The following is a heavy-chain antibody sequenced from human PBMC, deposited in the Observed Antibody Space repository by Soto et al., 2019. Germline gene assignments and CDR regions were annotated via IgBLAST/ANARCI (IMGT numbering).Heavy chain of an antibody. D-gene: IGHD3-22*01. J-gene: IGHJ3*02. CDR2: IIPIFGTA. V-gene: IGHV1-69*06. CDR1: GGTFSSYA. Sequence: SGTVSCQASGGTFSSYAIRWVRQAPGQGLEWMGGIIPIFGTANYAQKFQGRVTITADKSTSTAYMELSSLRSEDTAVYYCARDLSYYHSSGRGAFDIWGQGTMVT. CDR3: ARDLSYYHSSGRGAFDI.